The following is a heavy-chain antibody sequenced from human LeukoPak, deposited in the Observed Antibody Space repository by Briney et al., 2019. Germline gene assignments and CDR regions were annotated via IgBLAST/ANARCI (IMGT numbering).Heavy chain of an antibody. Sequence: PGRSLRLSCAASGFTFSSYGMHWVRQAPGKGLEWVAVISYDGSNKYYADSVKGRFTISRDNSKNTLYLQMNSLRAEDTAVYYCAKDQSDSSGANWFDPWGQGILVTVSS. CDR3: AKDQSDSSGANWFDP. D-gene: IGHD6-19*01. V-gene: IGHV3-30*18. J-gene: IGHJ5*02. CDR1: GFTFSSYG. CDR2: ISYDGSNK.